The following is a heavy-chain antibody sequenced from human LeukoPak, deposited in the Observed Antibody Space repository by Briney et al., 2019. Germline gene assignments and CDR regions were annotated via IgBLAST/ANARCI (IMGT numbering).Heavy chain of an antibody. CDR1: GGSISSYY. CDR2: IHNSGST. J-gene: IGHJ4*02. Sequence: SEAPSLTCTVSGGSISSYYWSWIRQPPGKGLEWIGHIHNSGSTNYNPSLKSRVTISVDTSKNQFSLKLSSVTAADTAVYYCARVDFWSGYQLDYWGQGTLVTVS. V-gene: IGHV4-59*01. D-gene: IGHD3-3*01. CDR3: ARVDFWSGYQLDY.